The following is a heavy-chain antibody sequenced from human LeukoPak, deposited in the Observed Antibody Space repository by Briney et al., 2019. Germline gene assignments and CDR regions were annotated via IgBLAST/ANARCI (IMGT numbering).Heavy chain of an antibody. Sequence: SETLSLTCTVSGVSISSYYWSWIRQPAGKGLEWIGRIHTSGGTNYNPSLTSRVSISVYTSKTQFSLKLSSVTAADAAVYYCARDTYYYGSGSYRLDYWGQGTLVTVSS. CDR2: IHTSGGT. V-gene: IGHV4-4*07. D-gene: IGHD3-10*01. CDR1: GVSISSYY. CDR3: ARDTYYYGSGSYRLDY. J-gene: IGHJ4*02.